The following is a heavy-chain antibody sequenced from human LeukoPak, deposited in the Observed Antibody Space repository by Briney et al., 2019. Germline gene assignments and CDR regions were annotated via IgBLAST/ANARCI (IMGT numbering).Heavy chain of an antibody. Sequence: GGSLRLAWAASGFTFSSYAMSWVRQAPGKGLEWVSAISGSGGSTYYADSVKGRFTISRDNSKNTLYLQMNSLRAEDTAVYYCAKDVRSIAVAGAVDYWGQGTLVTVSS. J-gene: IGHJ4*02. D-gene: IGHD6-19*01. CDR3: AKDVRSIAVAGAVDY. CDR2: ISGSGGST. CDR1: GFTFSSYA. V-gene: IGHV3-23*01.